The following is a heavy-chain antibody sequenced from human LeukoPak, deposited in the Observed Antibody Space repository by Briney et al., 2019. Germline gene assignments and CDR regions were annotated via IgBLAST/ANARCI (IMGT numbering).Heavy chain of an antibody. CDR2: ISAYNGNT. CDR3: ARLAYYYGSGSFSHHDY. V-gene: IGHV1-18*01. J-gene: IGHJ4*02. D-gene: IGHD3-10*01. CDR1: GYTFTSYG. Sequence: GASVKVSCKASGYTFTSYGISWVRQAPGQGLEWMGWISAYNGNTNYAQKLQGRVTMTTDTSTSTAYMELRSLRSDDTAVYYCARLAYYYGSGSFSHHDYWGQGTLVTVSS.